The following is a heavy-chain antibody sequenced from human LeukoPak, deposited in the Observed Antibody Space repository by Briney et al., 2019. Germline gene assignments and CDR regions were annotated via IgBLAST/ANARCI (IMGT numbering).Heavy chain of an antibody. CDR1: GFTFSSYA. CDR2: ISGSGDST. J-gene: IGHJ4*02. D-gene: IGHD3-16*01. V-gene: IGHV3-23*01. Sequence: PGGSLRLSCAASGFTFSSYAMSWVRQAPGKGLEWVSTISGSGDSTYYADSVKGRFTISRDNSKNTLYLQMNSLRAEDTAVYYCAKDPGGAAGRGSSDYWGQGTLVTVSS. CDR3: AKDPGGAAGRGSSDY.